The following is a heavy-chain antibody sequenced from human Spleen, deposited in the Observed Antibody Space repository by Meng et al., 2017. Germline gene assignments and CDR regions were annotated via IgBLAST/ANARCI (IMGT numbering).Heavy chain of an antibody. V-gene: IGHV3-11*01. CDR2: ITNSGTTI. CDR3: ARHVSLYYDSSGTDFDY. J-gene: IGHJ4*02. Sequence: GESLKISCAASGFTFSDYHMSWIRQAPGKGLEWISWITNSGTTIYYAESVKGRFTISRDNTKNSLYPQMNSLRDEDTAVYYCARHVSLYYDSSGTDFDYWGQGTLVTVSS. CDR1: GFTFSDYH. D-gene: IGHD3-22*01.